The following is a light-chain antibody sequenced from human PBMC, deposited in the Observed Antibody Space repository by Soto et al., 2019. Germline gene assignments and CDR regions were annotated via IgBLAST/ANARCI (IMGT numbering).Light chain of an antibody. Sequence: DIAMTQSPATLSVSVGDRVTITCRASQSISGWLAWYQQKPGKAPKLFIYGASSMDSGIPERFSGSGSGTEFTLTISSLQPEDFATYYCQQCGRYGLTFGQGTKVDIK. J-gene: IGKJ1*01. V-gene: IGKV1-5*01. CDR3: QQCGRYGLT. CDR1: QSISGW. CDR2: GAS.